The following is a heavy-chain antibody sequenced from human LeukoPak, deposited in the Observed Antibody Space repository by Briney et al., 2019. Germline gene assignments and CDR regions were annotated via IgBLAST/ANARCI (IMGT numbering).Heavy chain of an antibody. V-gene: IGHV4-4*02. CDR3: ARVAGAKSAGANIYYYGSGSYSSPLDY. CDR2: IYHSGST. D-gene: IGHD3-10*01. Sequence: SETLSLTCAVSGGSISSRNWWSWVRQPPGKGLEWIGEIYHSGSTNYNPSLKTRVTISVDTSKNQFSLKLSSVTAADTAVYYCARVAGAKSAGANIYYYGSGSYSSPLDYWGQGTLVTVSS. J-gene: IGHJ4*02. CDR1: GGSISSRNW.